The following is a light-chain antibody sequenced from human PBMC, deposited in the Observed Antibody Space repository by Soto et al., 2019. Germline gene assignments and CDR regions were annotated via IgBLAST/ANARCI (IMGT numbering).Light chain of an antibody. V-gene: IGKV3-20*01. CDR2: GAS. Sequence: EIVLTQSPGTLSLSPGERATLSCRASQSVSSSYLAWYQQKPGQAPRLLIYGASSRATGIPDRFSGSGSGTDFNLTIIRLEPEDFAVYYCQQYGSSPQTFGQGTKVDIK. J-gene: IGKJ1*01. CDR1: QSVSSSY. CDR3: QQYGSSPQT.